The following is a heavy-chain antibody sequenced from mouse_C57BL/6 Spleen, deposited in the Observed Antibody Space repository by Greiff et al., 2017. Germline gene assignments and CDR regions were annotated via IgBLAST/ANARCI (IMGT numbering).Heavy chain of an antibody. J-gene: IGHJ1*03. D-gene: IGHD2-14*01. CDR2: ISSGGSYT. CDR3: ARQGGYDRSFDV. CDR1: GFTFSSYG. V-gene: IGHV5-6*01. Sequence: EVQGVESGGDLVKPGGSLKLSCAASGFTFSSYGMSWVRQTPDKRLAWVATISSGGSYTYYPDSVKGRFTISRDNAKNTLYLQMSSLKSEDTAMYYCARQGGYDRSFDVWGTGTTVTVSS.